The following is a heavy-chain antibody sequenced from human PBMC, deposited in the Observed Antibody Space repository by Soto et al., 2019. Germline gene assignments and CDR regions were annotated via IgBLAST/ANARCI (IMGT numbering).Heavy chain of an antibody. J-gene: IGHJ6*02. CDR2: ISSSSSTI. V-gene: IGHV3-48*01. Sequence: PGGSLRLSSAASGFKFSSYSMNWVRQEPGKGLEWVSYISSSSSTIYYADSVKGRFTISRDNAKNSLYLQMNSLRAEDTAVYYCARADSGYAHGYYYYGMDVWGQGTTVTVSS. CDR1: GFKFSSYS. CDR3: ARADSGYAHGYYYYGMDV. D-gene: IGHD5-12*01.